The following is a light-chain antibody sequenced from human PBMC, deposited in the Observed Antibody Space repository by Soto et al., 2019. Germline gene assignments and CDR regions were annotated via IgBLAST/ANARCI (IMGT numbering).Light chain of an antibody. Sequence: EIVLTQSPGTLSLSPGERATLSCRASQSVSSSYLAWYQQKPGQAPRLLIYGASSRATGIPDRFSGSGSGTDFTLTISRLEPEDFAVYYCQQYGSSLWTFGHGTKVEL. J-gene: IGKJ1*01. CDR1: QSVSSSY. V-gene: IGKV3-20*01. CDR3: QQYGSSLWT. CDR2: GAS.